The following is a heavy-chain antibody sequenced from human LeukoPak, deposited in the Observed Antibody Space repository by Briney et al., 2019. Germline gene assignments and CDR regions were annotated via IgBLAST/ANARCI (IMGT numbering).Heavy chain of an antibody. CDR2: IYSGGST. Sequence: GGSLRLSCAASGFTVSSNYMSWVRQAPGKGLEWVSVIYSGGSTYYADSVKGRFTIPRDNSKNTLYLQMNSLRAEDTAVYYCATDSSSWYALDYWGQGTLVTVSS. J-gene: IGHJ4*02. V-gene: IGHV3-53*01. CDR3: ATDSSSWYALDY. CDR1: GFTVSSNY. D-gene: IGHD6-13*01.